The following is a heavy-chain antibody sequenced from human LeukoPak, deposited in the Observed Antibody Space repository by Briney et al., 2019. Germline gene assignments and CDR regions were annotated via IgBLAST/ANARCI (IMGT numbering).Heavy chain of an antibody. CDR2: INPNNGGT. J-gene: IGHJ4*02. CDR3: ATGVPAAAGTVYFDY. Sequence: ASVKVSCKASGYTFTGYYMHWVRQAPGQGLEWMGWINPNNGGTGYAQKFQGRVTMTEDTSTDTAYMELSSLRSEDTAVYYCATGVPAAAGTVYFDYWGQGTLVTVSS. V-gene: IGHV1-2*02. D-gene: IGHD6-13*01. CDR1: GYTFTGYY.